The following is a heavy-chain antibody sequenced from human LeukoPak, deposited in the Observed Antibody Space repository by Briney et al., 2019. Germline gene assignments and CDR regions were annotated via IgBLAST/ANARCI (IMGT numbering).Heavy chain of an antibody. D-gene: IGHD2-21*02. Sequence: GGSLRLSCAASGFTFSSYGMHWVRQAPGKGLEWVAVISYDGSNKYYADSVKGRSTISRDNSKNTLYLQMNSLRAEDTAAYYCAAYCGGDCYGGLDYWGQGTLVTVSS. CDR3: AAYCGGDCYGGLDY. V-gene: IGHV3-30*03. CDR1: GFTFSSYG. J-gene: IGHJ4*02. CDR2: ISYDGSNK.